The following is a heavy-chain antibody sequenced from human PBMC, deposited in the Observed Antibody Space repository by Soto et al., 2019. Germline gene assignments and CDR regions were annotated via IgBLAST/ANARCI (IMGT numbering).Heavy chain of an antibody. CDR3: ARSRFYYDSSGYRSRFYFDY. Sequence: SETLSLTCTVSGGSISSGGYYWSWIRQPPGKGLEWIGYIYHSGSTYYNPSLKSRVTISVDRSKNQFSLKLSSVTAADTAVYYCARSRFYYDSSGYRSRFYFDYWGQGTLVTVSS. J-gene: IGHJ4*02. D-gene: IGHD3-22*01. V-gene: IGHV4-30-2*01. CDR1: GGSISSGGYY. CDR2: IYHSGST.